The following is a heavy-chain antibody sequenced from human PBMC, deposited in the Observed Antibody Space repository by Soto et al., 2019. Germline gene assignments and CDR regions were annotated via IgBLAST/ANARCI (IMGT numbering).Heavy chain of an antibody. CDR3: ARETGYCSGGSCYSFYYFDY. D-gene: IGHD2-15*01. CDR1: GGSVSSGSYY. V-gene: IGHV4-61*01. J-gene: IGHJ4*02. Sequence: QVQLQESGPGLVKPSETLSLTCTVSGGSVSSGSYYWSWIRQPPGKGLEWIGYIYYSGSTNYNPSLKSRVTISVDTSKNQFSVKLSSVTAADTAVYYCARETGYCSGGSCYSFYYFDYWGQGTLVTVSS. CDR2: IYYSGST.